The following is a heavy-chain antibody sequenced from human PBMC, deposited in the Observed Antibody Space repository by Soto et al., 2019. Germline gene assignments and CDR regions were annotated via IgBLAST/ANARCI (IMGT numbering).Heavy chain of an antibody. Sequence: GGSLRLSCAVSGFTFSNYDMHWVRQAPGKGLEWVAVISSDGNNEYYAESVTGRFTISRDNSKNILYLQMNSLRAEDTAVYYCAKATMTLVVIRLDSWGQGTLVTVSS. V-gene: IGHV3-30*18. CDR2: ISSDGNNE. J-gene: IGHJ4*02. CDR3: AKATMTLVVIRLDS. D-gene: IGHD3-22*01. CDR1: GFTFSNYD.